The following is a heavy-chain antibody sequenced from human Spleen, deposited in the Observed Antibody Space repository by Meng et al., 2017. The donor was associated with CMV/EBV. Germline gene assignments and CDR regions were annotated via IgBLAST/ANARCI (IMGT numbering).Heavy chain of an antibody. V-gene: IGHV1-58*01. Sequence: SGKVSCKASGFTFTNSAVQWVRQARGQRLEWIGWIVVGSGNTNYAQQFQERVTISRDMSTTTAYMELSSLRSEDTAVYYCAAGTVHTSSWTGNGVGGGMDVWGQGTTVTVSS. D-gene: IGHD6-13*01. CDR2: IVVGSGNT. J-gene: IGHJ6*02. CDR3: AAGTVHTSSWTGNGVGGGMDV. CDR1: GFTFTNSA.